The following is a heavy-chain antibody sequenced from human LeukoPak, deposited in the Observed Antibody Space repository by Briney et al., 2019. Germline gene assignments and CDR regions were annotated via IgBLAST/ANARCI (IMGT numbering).Heavy chain of an antibody. CDR1: GFTFSTYG. D-gene: IGHD5-18*01. V-gene: IGHV3-23*01. J-gene: IGHJ4*02. CDR2: ISSSSST. CDR3: AKDRGGGYRYGIDY. Sequence: GGSLRLSCAASGFTFSTYGMSWVRQAPGKGPEWVSAISSSSSTYYGDSVKGRFTISRDNSKNTLYLQMNSLRAEDTAVYYCAKDRGGGYRYGIDYWGQGTLVTVSS.